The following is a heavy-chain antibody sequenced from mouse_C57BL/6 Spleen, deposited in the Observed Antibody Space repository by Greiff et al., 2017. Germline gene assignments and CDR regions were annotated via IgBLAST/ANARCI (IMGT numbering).Heavy chain of an antibody. V-gene: IGHV1-55*01. J-gene: IGHJ4*01. CDR3: ARLTTVVATSMDY. CDR1: GYTFTSYW. CDR2: IYPGSGST. Sequence: QVQLQQPGAELVKPGASVKMSCKASGYTFTSYWITWVKQRPGQGLEWIGDIYPGSGSTNYNEKFKSKATLTVDTSSSTAYMQLSSLTSEDSAVYYCARLTTVVATSMDYWGQGNSVTVSS. D-gene: IGHD1-1*01.